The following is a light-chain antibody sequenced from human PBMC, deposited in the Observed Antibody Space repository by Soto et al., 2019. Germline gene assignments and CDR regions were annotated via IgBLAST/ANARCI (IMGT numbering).Light chain of an antibody. CDR3: QHYNSYPFT. V-gene: IGKV1-5*01. CDR1: QTISSW. J-gene: IGKJ3*01. Sequence: DIQMTQSPSTLSASVRDRVTITCRASQTISSWLAWYQQKPGKAPKLLIYDASSLESGVPSRFSGSGSETEFTLTISSLQPDDFATYYCQHYNSYPFTFGPGTKVDIK. CDR2: DAS.